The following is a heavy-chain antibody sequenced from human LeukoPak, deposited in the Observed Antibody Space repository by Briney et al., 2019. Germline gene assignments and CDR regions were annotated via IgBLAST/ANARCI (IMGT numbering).Heavy chain of an antibody. Sequence: GGSLRLSCAASGFTFSSYWMSWIRQAPGKGLEWVSYISSSGSTIYYADSVKGRFTISRDNAKNSLYLQMNSLRAEDTAVYYCATNKLRRSDAFDIWGQGTMVTVSS. V-gene: IGHV3-11*04. J-gene: IGHJ3*02. CDR1: GFTFSSYW. CDR3: ATNKLRRSDAFDI. CDR2: ISSSGSTI. D-gene: IGHD1/OR15-1a*01.